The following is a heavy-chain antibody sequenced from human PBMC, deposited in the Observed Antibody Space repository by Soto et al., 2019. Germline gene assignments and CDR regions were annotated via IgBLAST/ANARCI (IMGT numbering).Heavy chain of an antibody. CDR3: AEDQIGVAGNWYFDL. D-gene: IGHD6-19*01. Sequence: QVQLVESGGGVVQPGRSLRLSCAASGFTFSSYGMHWVRQAPGKGLEWVAVISYDGSNKYYADSVKGRFTISRDNSKNTLYLQMNSLRAEDTAVYYCAEDQIGVAGNWYFDLWGRGTLVTVSS. V-gene: IGHV3-30*18. J-gene: IGHJ2*01. CDR1: GFTFSSYG. CDR2: ISYDGSNK.